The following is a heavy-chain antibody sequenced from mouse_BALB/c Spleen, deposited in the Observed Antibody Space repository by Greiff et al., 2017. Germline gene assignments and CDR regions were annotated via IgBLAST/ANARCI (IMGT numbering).Heavy chain of an antibody. CDR2: IDPANGNT. CDR3: ARSARLAWFAY. CDR1: GFNIKDTY. Sequence: VQLQQSGAELVKPGASVKLSCTASGFNIKDTYMHWVKQRPEQGLEWIGRIDPANGNTKYDPKFQGKATITADTSSNTAYLQLSSLTSEDTAVYYCARSARLAWFAYWGQGTLVTVSA. D-gene: IGHD1-2*01. V-gene: IGHV14-3*02. J-gene: IGHJ3*01.